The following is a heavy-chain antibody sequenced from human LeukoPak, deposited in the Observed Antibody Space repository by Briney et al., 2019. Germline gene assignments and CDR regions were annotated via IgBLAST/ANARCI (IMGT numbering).Heavy chain of an antibody. CDR1: GYSISSGYY. CDR3: ARTLDDGTLDY. J-gene: IGHJ4*02. CDR2: IHHSGST. D-gene: IGHD1-26*01. Sequence: SETLSLTCTVSGYSISSGYYWGWIRPPPGKGLEWIGSIHHSGSTYYNPSLKSRVTISVDTSKNQFSLKLSSVTAADTAVYYCARTLDDGTLDYWGQGTLVTVSS. V-gene: IGHV4-38-2*02.